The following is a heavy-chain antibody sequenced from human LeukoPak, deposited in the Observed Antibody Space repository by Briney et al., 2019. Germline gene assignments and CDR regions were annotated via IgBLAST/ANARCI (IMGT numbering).Heavy chain of an antibody. CDR1: GFTFSSYA. CDR2: ISGSGGST. D-gene: IGHD6-19*01. J-gene: IGHJ5*02. Sequence: PGGSLRLSCAASGFTFSSYAMSWVRQAPGKGLEWVSAISGSGGSTYYADSVKGRFTISRDNSKNTLYLQMNSLRAEDTAVYYCANRPTVIAGAGTCFFWSAPGGQGTLVTVSS. CDR3: ANRPTVIAGAGTCFFWSAP. V-gene: IGHV3-23*01.